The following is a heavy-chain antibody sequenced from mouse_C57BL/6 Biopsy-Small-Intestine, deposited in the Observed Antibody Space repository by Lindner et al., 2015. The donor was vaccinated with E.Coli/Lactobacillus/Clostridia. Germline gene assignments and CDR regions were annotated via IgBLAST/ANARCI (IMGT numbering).Heavy chain of an antibody. CDR2: IYPNNGGT. J-gene: IGHJ2*01. V-gene: IGHV1-34*02. CDR1: GYTFTDYN. CDR3: ARRGAYYYFDY. Sequence: LQESGPELVKPGASVKISCKASGYTFTDYNMDWVKQSHGKSLEWIGYIYPNNGGTGYNQKFKSKATLTVDKSSSTAYMELHSLTSEDSAVYYCARRGAYYYFDYWGQGTTLTVSS. D-gene: IGHD1-1*01.